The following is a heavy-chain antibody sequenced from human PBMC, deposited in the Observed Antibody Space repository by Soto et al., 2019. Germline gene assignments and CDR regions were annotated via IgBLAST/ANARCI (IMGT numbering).Heavy chain of an antibody. V-gene: IGHV3-15*07. CDR1: GFTFSNAW. CDR2: IKSKTDGGTT. CDR3: TTPRPLGDKYSSGWYDYYGMDV. D-gene: IGHD6-19*01. Sequence: GGSLRLSCAASGFTFSNAWMNWVRQAPGKGLEWVGRIKSKTDGGTTDYAAPVKGRFTISRDDSKNTLYLQMNSLKTEETAVYYCTTPRPLGDKYSSGWYDYYGMDVWGQGTTVTVSS. J-gene: IGHJ6*02.